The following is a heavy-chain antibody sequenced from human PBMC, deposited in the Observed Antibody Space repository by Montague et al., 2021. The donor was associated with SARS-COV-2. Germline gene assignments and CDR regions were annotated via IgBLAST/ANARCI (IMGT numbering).Heavy chain of an antibody. D-gene: IGHD4-11*01. CDR1: GGSFSGYY. V-gene: IGHV4-34*01. CDR2: INHSGST. CDR3: ARGLPVTTLYYYYGIDV. Sequence: SETLSLTCAVYGGSFSGYYWSRIRQPPGKGLEWIGEINHSGSTNYNPSLKSRVTISVDTSKNQFSLKLSSVTAADTAVYYCARGLPVTTLYYYYGIDVWGQGTTVTVSS. J-gene: IGHJ6*02.